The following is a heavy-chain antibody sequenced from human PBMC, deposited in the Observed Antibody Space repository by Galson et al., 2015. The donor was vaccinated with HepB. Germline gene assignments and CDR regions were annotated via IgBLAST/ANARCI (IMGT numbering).Heavy chain of an antibody. CDR1: GYTFTSYG. CDR3: ARDTTMVRGVIITYFDY. CDR2: ISAYNGNT. D-gene: IGHD3-10*01. V-gene: IGHV1-18*04. J-gene: IGHJ4*02. Sequence: SVKVSCKASGYTFTSYGISWVRQAPGQGLEWMGWISAYNGNTNYAQKLQGRVTMTTDTSTSTAYMELRSLRSDDTAVYYCARDTTMVRGVIITYFDYWGQGTLVTVSS.